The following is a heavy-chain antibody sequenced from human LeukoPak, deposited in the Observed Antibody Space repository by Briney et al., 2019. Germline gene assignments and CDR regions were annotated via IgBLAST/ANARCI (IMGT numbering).Heavy chain of an antibody. J-gene: IGHJ4*02. Sequence: SETLSLTCAVSGASISGGDYYWSWIRQPPGKGLEWIGNIYYSGSTYHNPSLESRLTISVDTSKNQFSLKLKSVTTADTALYYCARSDCGHRTPFDYWGQGTLVTVSS. V-gene: IGHV4-30-4*01. CDR1: GASISGGDYY. CDR3: ARSDCGHRTPFDY. D-gene: IGHD2-21*02. CDR2: IYYSGST.